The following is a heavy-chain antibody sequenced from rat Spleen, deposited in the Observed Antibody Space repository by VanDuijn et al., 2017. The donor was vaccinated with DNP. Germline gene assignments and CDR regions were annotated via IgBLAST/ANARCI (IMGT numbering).Heavy chain of an antibody. Sequence: EVQLVESGGGLVQPGRSLKLLCAASGFTFSDYYMAWIRQAPTKGLEWVAYIRYDGGSTKYGDSVKGRFAISRDNAKSTLYLQMNSLRSEDMATYYCIRWNSGHFDYWGQGVMVTVSS. CDR2: IRYDGGST. J-gene: IGHJ2*01. CDR3: IRWNSGHFDY. V-gene: IGHV5-22*01. D-gene: IGHD4-3*01. CDR1: GFTFSDYY.